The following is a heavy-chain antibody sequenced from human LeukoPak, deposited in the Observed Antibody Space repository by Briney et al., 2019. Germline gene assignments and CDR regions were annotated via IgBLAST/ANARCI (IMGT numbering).Heavy chain of an antibody. V-gene: IGHV1-18*04. D-gene: IGHD5-18*01. J-gene: IGHJ3*02. CDR2: ISAYNGNT. CDR1: GYTFTSYG. CDR3: VRAGGYSYQLTEGGDAFDI. Sequence: ASVKVSCKASGYTFTSYGISWVRQAPGQGLEWMGWISAYNGNTNYAQKLQGRVTMTTDTSTSTAYMELRSLRSDDTAVYYCVRAGGYSYQLTEGGDAFDIWGQGTMVTVSS.